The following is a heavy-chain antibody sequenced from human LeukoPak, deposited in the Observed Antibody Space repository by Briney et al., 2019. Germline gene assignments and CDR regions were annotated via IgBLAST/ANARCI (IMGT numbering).Heavy chain of an antibody. J-gene: IGHJ4*02. Sequence: GGSLRLSCAASGFTFSSYAMHWVRQAPGKGLEYVSAISSNGGSTSYANSVKGRFTISRDNSKNTLYLQMGSLRAEDMAVYYCARGGYCYGGTFDYWGQGTLVTVSS. CDR2: ISSNGGST. CDR1: GFTFSSYA. V-gene: IGHV3-64*01. CDR3: ARGGYCYGGTFDY. D-gene: IGHD5-18*01.